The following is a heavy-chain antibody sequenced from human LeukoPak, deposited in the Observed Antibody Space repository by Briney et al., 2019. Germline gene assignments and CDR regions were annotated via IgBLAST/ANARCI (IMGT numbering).Heavy chain of an antibody. V-gene: IGHV4-59*08. CDR3: ARHSVLLYGSETYSFYSYMDI. CDR2: TFYRGST. CDR1: TDSISTYT. D-gene: IGHD3-10*01. Sequence: PSETPSLTSTVPTDSISTYTYWSTRHPPGMGLEWINSTFYRGSTHYNPSLKSRVTILVDTSNNHLSLKLNSVPAADTALYYCARHSVLLYGSETYSFYSYMDIWGKGTTVTVSS. J-gene: IGHJ6*03.